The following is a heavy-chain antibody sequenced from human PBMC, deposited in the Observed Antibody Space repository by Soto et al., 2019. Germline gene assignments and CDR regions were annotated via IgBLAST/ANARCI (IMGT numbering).Heavy chain of an antibody. CDR1: GFTFSSYG. D-gene: IGHD4-4*01. J-gene: IGHJ6*02. Sequence: SLRLSCAASGFTFSSYGMHWVRQAPGKGLEWVAVISYDGSNKYYADSVKGRFTISRDNSKNTLYLQMNSLRAEDTAVYYCAKDTVTSYYYYYGMDVWGQGTTVTVSS. CDR2: ISYDGSNK. CDR3: AKDTVTSYYYYYGMDV. V-gene: IGHV3-30*18.